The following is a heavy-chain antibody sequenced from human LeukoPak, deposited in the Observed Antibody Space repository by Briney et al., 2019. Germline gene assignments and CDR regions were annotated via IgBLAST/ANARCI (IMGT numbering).Heavy chain of an antibody. CDR3: ARTFGSGRYPGDWFDP. CDR1: GFPFSNYW. Sequence: PGGSLRLSCTASGFPFSNYWMHWVRHGPGKGLEWVSRIYSDGSSTTYAVSVKGRFTISRDNAKNTLYLQMSSLRVEDTAVYYCARTFGSGRYPGDWFDPWGQGTLVTVSS. V-gene: IGHV3-74*03. D-gene: IGHD6-19*01. J-gene: IGHJ5*02. CDR2: IYSDGSST.